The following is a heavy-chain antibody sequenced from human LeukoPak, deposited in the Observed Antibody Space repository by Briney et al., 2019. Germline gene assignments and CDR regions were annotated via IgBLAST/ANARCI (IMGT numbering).Heavy chain of an antibody. CDR1: GFTFSSYW. V-gene: IGHV3-7*03. D-gene: IGHD1-26*01. J-gene: IGHJ4*02. CDR2: IKQDGSEK. Sequence: GGSLRLSCAASGFTFSSYWMSWVRQAPGKGLEWVANIKQDGSEKYYVDTVKGRFTISRDNAKNSLYLQMNSLRAEDTAVYYCARDRGGSYSSVDYWGQGTLVTVSS. CDR3: ARDRGGSYSSVDY.